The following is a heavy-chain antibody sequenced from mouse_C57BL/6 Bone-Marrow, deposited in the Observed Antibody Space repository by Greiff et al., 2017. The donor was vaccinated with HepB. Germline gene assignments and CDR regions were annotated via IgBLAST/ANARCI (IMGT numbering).Heavy chain of an antibody. D-gene: IGHD3-3*01. CDR2: ISSGGSYT. Sequence: EVMLVESGGDLVKPGGSLKLSCAASGFTFSSYGMSWVRQTPDKRLEWVATISSGGSYTYYPDSVKGRFTISRDNAKNTLYLQMSSLKSEDTAMYYCARRGRGLDYWGQGTTLTVSS. J-gene: IGHJ2*01. CDR1: GFTFSSYG. CDR3: ARRGRGLDY. V-gene: IGHV5-6*02.